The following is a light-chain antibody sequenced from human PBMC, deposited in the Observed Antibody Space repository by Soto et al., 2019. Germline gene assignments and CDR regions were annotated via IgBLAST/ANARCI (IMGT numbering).Light chain of an antibody. Sequence: SYELTQPPSVSVAPGKTARITCGGNNIGSKSVHWYQQKPGQAPVLVIYYDSDRPSGIPERLSGSNSGNTATLTISRVEAGDEADYYCQVWDSSSDRDVLFGGGTKLTVL. CDR3: QVWDSSSDRDVL. CDR1: NIGSKS. CDR2: YDS. V-gene: IGLV3-21*04. J-gene: IGLJ2*01.